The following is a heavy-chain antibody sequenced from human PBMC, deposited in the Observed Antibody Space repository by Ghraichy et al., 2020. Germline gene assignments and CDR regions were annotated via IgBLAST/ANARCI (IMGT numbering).Heavy chain of an antibody. J-gene: IGHJ4*02. D-gene: IGHD5-18*01. Sequence: GALRLSCAASGFTVSSNDMNWVRQAPGKGLEWVSVTYRGGITYYAESVKGRFTISRDNSRNTLYLQMNSLRAEDTAVYYCARVARFSYGWDYWGQGTLVTVSS. CDR3: ARVARFSYGWDY. V-gene: IGHV3-53*01. CDR2: TYRGGIT. CDR1: GFTVSSND.